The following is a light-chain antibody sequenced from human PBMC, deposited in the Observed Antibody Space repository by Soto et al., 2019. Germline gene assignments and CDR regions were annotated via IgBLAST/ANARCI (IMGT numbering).Light chain of an antibody. Sequence: QLVLTQSPSASASLGASVKLTCTLSSGHSSYAIAWHQQQPEKGPRYLMKLNSDGSHSKGDGIPDRFSGSSSGAERYLIISSLQSEDEADYYCQTWGTGNHVFWTGTKVTVL. V-gene: IGLV4-69*01. CDR1: SGHSSYA. CDR3: QTWGTGNHV. J-gene: IGLJ1*01. CDR2: LNSDGSH.